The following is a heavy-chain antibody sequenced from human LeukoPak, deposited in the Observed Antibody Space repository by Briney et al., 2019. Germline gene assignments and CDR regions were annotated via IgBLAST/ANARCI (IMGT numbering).Heavy chain of an antibody. D-gene: IGHD5-18*01. J-gene: IGHJ4*02. V-gene: IGHV4-4*07. CDR1: GGSISGFY. Sequence: SQTLSLTCTVSGGSISGFYWSWIRQTAGEGLDWIGRIYTSGSHNYNPSLKSRVTMSLDTSKNQSSLKLSSVTAAHKAVYYCARVKLSHGYSYGYNPYYFDYWGQGTLVTVPS. CDR3: ARVKLSHGYSYGYNPYYFDY. CDR2: IYTSGSH.